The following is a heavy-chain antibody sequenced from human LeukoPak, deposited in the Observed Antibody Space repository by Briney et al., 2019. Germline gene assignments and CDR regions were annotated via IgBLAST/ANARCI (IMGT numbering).Heavy chain of an antibody. D-gene: IGHD3-10*01. CDR3: GRDLPGDAFDI. CDR1: GGSISSYY. CDR2: IYYSGST. J-gene: IGHJ3*02. Sequence: SETLSLTCTVSGGSISSYYWSWIRQPPGKGLEWIGYIYYSGSTNYNPSLKSRVTISVDTSKNQFSLKLSSVTAADTAVYYCGRDLPGDAFDIWGQGTVVTVSS. V-gene: IGHV4-59*08.